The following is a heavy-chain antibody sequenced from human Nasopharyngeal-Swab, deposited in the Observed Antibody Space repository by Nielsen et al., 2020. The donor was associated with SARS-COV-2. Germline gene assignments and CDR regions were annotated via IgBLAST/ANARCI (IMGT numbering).Heavy chain of an antibody. V-gene: IGHV2-70*11. Sequence: SGPTLVKPTQTITLICTFSGFSLSISGMCVSWIRQPTGKALEWLARIDWDDDKYYSTSLKTRLTISKDTSKNQVVLTMTNMDPVDTATYYCARTRGYSYGFDYWGQGTLVTVSS. J-gene: IGHJ4*02. CDR3: ARTRGYSYGFDY. CDR1: GFSLSISGMC. CDR2: IDWDDDK. D-gene: IGHD5-18*01.